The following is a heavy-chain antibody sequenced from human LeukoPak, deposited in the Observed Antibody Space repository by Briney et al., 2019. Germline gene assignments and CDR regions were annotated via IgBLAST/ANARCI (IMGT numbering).Heavy chain of an antibody. J-gene: IGHJ4*02. V-gene: IGHV4-34*01. CDR2: INHSGST. CDR3: ASRSYHTPVDY. CDR1: GGSFSGYY. Sequence: PSETLSLTCAVYGGSFSGYYWSWIRQPPGKGLEWIGEINHSGSTNYNASLKSRVTISVDTSKNQFSLKLSSVTAADTAVYYCASRSYHTPVDYWGQGTLVTVSS. D-gene: IGHD1-26*01.